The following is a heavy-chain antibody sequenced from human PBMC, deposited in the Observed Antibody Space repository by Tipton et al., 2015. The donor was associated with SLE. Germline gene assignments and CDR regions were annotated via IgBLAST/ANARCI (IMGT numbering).Heavy chain of an antibody. V-gene: IGHV4-59*11. J-gene: IGHJ6*03. CDR2: IYYSGST. CDR3: ARDRSNMDV. Sequence: LSLTCTVSGGSISSHYWSWIRQPPGKGLEWIGYIYYSGSTNYNPSLKSRVTISVDTSKNQFSLKLSSVTAADTAVYYCARDRSNMDVWGKGTTVTVSS. CDR1: GGSISSHY.